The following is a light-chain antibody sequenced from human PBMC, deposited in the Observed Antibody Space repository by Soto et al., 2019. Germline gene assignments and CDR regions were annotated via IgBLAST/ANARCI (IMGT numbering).Light chain of an antibody. CDR3: LQNNSYPPT. CDR1: QGIRNA. V-gene: IGKV1-17*01. CDR2: AAS. Sequence: DIQMTQSPSSLSASVGDRVTITCRASQGIRNALGWYQQKPGKAPKRLIYAASSLQSGVPSRFSGSGSGTEFTLTISSLQPEDFATYFCLQNNSYPPTFGQGTKVDIK. J-gene: IGKJ1*01.